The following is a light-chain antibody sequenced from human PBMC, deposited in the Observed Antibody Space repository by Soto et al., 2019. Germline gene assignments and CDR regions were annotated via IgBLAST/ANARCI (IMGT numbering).Light chain of an antibody. CDR3: QKYGSVPFT. CDR1: QGISNS. V-gene: IGKV1-27*01. CDR2: AAS. Sequence: DIQMTQSPSSLSASVGDRVTITCRASQGISNSVAWYQQKPGKVPKLLIYAASTLQSGVPSRFSGSGSGTDFTLNISSLQPEDVATYYCQKYGSVPFTFGPGTKVDIK. J-gene: IGKJ3*01.